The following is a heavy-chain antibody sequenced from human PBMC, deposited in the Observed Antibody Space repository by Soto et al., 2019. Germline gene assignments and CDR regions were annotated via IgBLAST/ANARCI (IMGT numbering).Heavy chain of an antibody. Sequence: QVQLQESGPGLVKPSETLSLTCTVSGGSISSYYWSWIRQPPGKGLEWIGYIYYSGSTNYNPSLKSRVNISVDTSKNQFSLKLSSVTAADTAVYYCARNGVGATTRANYYYYGMDVWGQGTTVTVSS. CDR1: GGSISSYY. D-gene: IGHD1-26*01. V-gene: IGHV4-59*08. CDR2: IYYSGST. CDR3: ARNGVGATTRANYYYYGMDV. J-gene: IGHJ6*02.